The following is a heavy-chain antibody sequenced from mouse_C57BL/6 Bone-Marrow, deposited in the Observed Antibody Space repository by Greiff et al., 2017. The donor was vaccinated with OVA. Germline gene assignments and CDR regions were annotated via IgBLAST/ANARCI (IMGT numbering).Heavy chain of an antibody. V-gene: IGHV14-3*01. Sequence: EVKLMESVAELVRPGASVKLSCTASGFNIKNTYMHWVKQRPEPGLEWIGRIDPANGNTKYAPKFQGKATITADTSSNTAYLQLISQTYEDTDIYDWARSYSNYGLVFAYWGQGTLVTVSA. CDR3: ARSYSNYGLVFAY. CDR1: GFNIKNTY. D-gene: IGHD2-5*01. J-gene: IGHJ3*01. CDR2: IDPANGNT.